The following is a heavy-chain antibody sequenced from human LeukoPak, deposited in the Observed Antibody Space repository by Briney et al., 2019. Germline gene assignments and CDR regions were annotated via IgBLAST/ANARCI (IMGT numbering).Heavy chain of an antibody. CDR2: IRYDGSNK. J-gene: IGHJ4*02. V-gene: IGHV3-30*02. Sequence: PGGSLLLSCASSGFTFSSYGIHWVRQAPGKGVEGVAFIRYDGSNKYYADSVKGRFTISRDNSKNTLYLQMNSLRAEDTAVYYCAKDHCSSTTCYGSPGYWGQGTLVTVSS. CDR1: GFTFSSYG. D-gene: IGHD2-2*01. CDR3: AKDHCSSTTCYGSPGY.